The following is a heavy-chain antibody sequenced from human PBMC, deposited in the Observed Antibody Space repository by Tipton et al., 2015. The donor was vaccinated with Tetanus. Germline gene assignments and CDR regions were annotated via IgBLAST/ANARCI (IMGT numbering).Heavy chain of an antibody. J-gene: IGHJ4*02. CDR3: VRDGGSSGWLAY. V-gene: IGHV3-53*01. CDR2: MYSGGDT. D-gene: IGHD6-19*01. Sequence: SLRLSCVASGFIVSSHYKSWVRQAPGKGLEWVSVMYSGGDTYYVDSVKGRFSISRDNAKNTLYLQMNSLRVEDTAVYYCVRDGGSSGWLAYWGQGTLVTVSS. CDR1: GFIVSSHY.